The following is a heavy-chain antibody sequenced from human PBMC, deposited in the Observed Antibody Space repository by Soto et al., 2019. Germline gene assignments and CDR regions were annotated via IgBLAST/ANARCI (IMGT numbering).Heavy chain of an antibody. CDR3: DFHDYGDLTLGY. CDR1: GGTFSSYT. Sequence: EASVKVTCKASGGTFSSYTISWVRQAPGQGLEWMGRIIPILGIANYAQKFQGRVTITADKSTSTAYMELSSLRSEDTAVYYCDFHDYGDLTLGYWGQGTLVTVSS. J-gene: IGHJ4*02. V-gene: IGHV1-69*02. D-gene: IGHD4-17*01. CDR2: IIPILGIA.